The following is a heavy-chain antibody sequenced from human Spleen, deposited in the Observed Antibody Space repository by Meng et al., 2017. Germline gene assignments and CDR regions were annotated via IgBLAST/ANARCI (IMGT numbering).Heavy chain of an antibody. V-gene: IGHV4-34*01. Sequence: SETLSLTCVVSGGSFSDYCWSWIRQPPGKGLEWIGEINHSGSTNYNPSLESRATISVDTSQNNLSLKLSSVTAADSAVYYCAGGAVVTLIFYHAMDVWGQGTTVTVSS. J-gene: IGHJ6*02. CDR3: AGGAVVTLIFYHAMDV. CDR1: GGSFSDYC. CDR2: INHSGST. D-gene: IGHD2-21*02.